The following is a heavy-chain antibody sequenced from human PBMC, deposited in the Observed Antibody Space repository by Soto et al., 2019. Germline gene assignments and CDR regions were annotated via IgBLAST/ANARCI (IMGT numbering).Heavy chain of an antibody. J-gene: IGHJ2*01. D-gene: IGHD5-18*01. CDR1: GFSLSTSGVG. CDR3: AHVDTAMVMAGYFDL. V-gene: IGHV2-5*02. CDR2: IYWDDDK. Sequence: QITLKESGPTLVKPTQTLTLTCTFSGFSLSTSGVGVGWIRQPPGKALEWLALIYWDDDKRYSPSPKSRLTITKDTSKNQVVLTMTNMDPVDTATYYCAHVDTAMVMAGYFDLWGRGTLVTVSS.